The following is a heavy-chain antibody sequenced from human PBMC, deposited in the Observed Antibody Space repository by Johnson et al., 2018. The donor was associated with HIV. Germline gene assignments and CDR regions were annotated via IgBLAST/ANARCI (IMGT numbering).Heavy chain of an antibody. Sequence: VQLVESGGGSVKSGGSLRVSCAASGFTFSNAWMSWVRQAPGKGLEWVGRVKSKTDGGTIDYAAAVKGRIIISRDDSKNTLYLQMNGLKTEDTAVYYCTTMSALWFGDLHVFGDGFDIWGQGTMVTVSS. CDR1: GFTFSNAW. V-gene: IGHV3-15*01. J-gene: IGHJ3*02. CDR3: TTMSALWFGDLHVFGDGFDI. CDR2: VKSKTDGGTI. D-gene: IGHD3-10*01.